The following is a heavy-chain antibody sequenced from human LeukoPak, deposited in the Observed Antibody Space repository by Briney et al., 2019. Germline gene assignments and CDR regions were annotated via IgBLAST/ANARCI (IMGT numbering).Heavy chain of an antibody. Sequence: GGSLRLSCAASGFTFSNSAMNWVRQAPGKGLEWVSYISKTITTIYYADSVKGRFTISRDNARNSLYLQMNSLGAEDTAMYYCARDGGFSYEIDYWGQGTLVTVSS. CDR2: ISKTITTI. J-gene: IGHJ4*02. D-gene: IGHD5-18*01. CDR1: GFTFSNSA. V-gene: IGHV3-48*01. CDR3: ARDGGFSYEIDY.